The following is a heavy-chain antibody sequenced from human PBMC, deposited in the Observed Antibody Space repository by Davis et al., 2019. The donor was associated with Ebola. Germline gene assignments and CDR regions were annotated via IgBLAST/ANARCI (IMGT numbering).Heavy chain of an antibody. CDR1: GFSVSSNY. CDR3: VRGRIAVPGTGNWFDP. CDR2: IGVVGDT. V-gene: IGHV3-13*01. J-gene: IGHJ5*02. D-gene: IGHD6-19*01. Sequence: GGSLRLSCAASGFSVSSNYMSWVRQAPGKRLEWVSTIGVVGDTYYPGSVKGRFTISRENVKNSLYLQMNSLRAGDTAVYYCVRGRIAVPGTGNWFDPWGQGTLVTVSS.